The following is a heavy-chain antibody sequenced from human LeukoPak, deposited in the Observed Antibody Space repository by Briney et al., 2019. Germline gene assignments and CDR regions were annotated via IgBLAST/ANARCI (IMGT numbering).Heavy chain of an antibody. CDR1: SGSISSYY. Sequence: SETLSLTCTVSSGSISSYYWSWIRQPAGKGLEWIGRVYTSGSTNYNPSLKSRVTMSVDTSKNQFSLKLSSVTAADTAVYYCARDQAPYWYFDLWGRGTLATVSS. CDR3: ARDQAPYWYFDL. J-gene: IGHJ2*01. V-gene: IGHV4-4*07. CDR2: VYTSGST.